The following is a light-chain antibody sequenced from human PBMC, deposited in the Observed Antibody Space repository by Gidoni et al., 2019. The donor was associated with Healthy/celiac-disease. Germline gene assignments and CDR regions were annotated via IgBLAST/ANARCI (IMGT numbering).Light chain of an antibody. V-gene: IGKV3-20*01. J-gene: IGKJ2*04. CDR1: LSVSSSY. CDR3: QQQGSSPPCR. Sequence: EIVLTHSPRTLSLSPGERATLSCRASLSVSSSYLPWYQQKPGQPPRLLLYGASSRATSIPDRFSGSGYGTDFTLTISRLEPEDDAVYYCQQQGSSPPCRFXQXTKLEIK. CDR2: GAS.